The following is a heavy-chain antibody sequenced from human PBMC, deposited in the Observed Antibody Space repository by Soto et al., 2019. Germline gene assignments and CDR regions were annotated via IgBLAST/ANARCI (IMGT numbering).Heavy chain of an antibody. CDR1: GFTFSGSA. V-gene: IGHV3-73*02. Sequence: EVQLVVSGGGLVQPGGSLKLSCAASGFTFSGSAMLWVRQASGKGLEWVGRIRSKANSYATAYAASVKGRFTISRDDSKNTAYLQMNSLKTEDTAVYYCTSRYCSGGSCHTYFYYGMDVWGQGTTVTVSS. J-gene: IGHJ6*02. D-gene: IGHD2-15*01. CDR2: IRSKANSYAT. CDR3: TSRYCSGGSCHTYFYYGMDV.